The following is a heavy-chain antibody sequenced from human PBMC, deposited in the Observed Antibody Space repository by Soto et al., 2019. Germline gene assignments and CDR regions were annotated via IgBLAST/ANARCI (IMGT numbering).Heavy chain of an antibody. D-gene: IGHD6-13*01. V-gene: IGHV4-4*07. CDR3: ARGVGGSSWTSFDP. J-gene: IGHJ5*02. Sequence: SSETLSLTCTVSGGSISSGYWSWIRQPAGKGLGWIGRIYTSENTHYNPSLRSRVSMSLDTSKNQLSLNLSSVTAADTAVYYCARGVGGSSWTSFDPPGQGTLVTVSS. CDR2: IYTSENT. CDR1: GGSISSGY.